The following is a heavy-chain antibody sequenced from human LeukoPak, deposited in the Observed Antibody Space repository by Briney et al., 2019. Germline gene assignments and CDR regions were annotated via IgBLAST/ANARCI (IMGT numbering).Heavy chain of an antibody. CDR2: IYYSGST. V-gene: IGHV4-59*08. J-gene: IGHJ5*02. D-gene: IGHD3-10*01. CDR3: ARTNYYGSGSYYPDL. Sequence: SETLSLTCTVSGGSISNYYWSWIRQPPGKGLEWIGYIYYSGSTNYNPSLKSRGTISVDTSKNQFSLKLSSVTAADTAVYYCARTNYYGSGSYYPDLWGQGTLVTVSS. CDR1: GGSISNYY.